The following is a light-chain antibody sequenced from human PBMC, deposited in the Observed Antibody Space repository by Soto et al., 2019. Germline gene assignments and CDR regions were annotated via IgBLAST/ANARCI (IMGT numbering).Light chain of an antibody. CDR1: NSDIGGYNY. CDR2: DVT. V-gene: IGLV2-14*03. CDR3: TSYTSSGTVV. Sequence: QSALTQPASVSGSPGQSITISCTGTNSDIGGYNYVSWYQHHPGEAPKLMIYDVTDRPSGVSYRFSASKSGNTASLTISGLQAEDEADYYCTSYTSSGTVVFGGGTKLTVL. J-gene: IGLJ3*02.